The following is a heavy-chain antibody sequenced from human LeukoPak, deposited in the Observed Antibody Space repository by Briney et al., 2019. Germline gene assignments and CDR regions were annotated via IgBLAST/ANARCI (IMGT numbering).Heavy chain of an antibody. CDR3: ARDRLDWYDFWSGYYLKY. Sequence: GRSLRLSCAASGFTFSSYGMHWVRQAPGKGLEWVAVISYDGSNKYYADSVKGRFTISRDNSKNTLYLQMNSLRAEDTAVYYCARDRLDWYDFWSGYYLKYWGQGTLVTVSS. J-gene: IGHJ4*02. D-gene: IGHD3-3*01. CDR2: ISYDGSNK. CDR1: GFTFSSYG. V-gene: IGHV3-30*05.